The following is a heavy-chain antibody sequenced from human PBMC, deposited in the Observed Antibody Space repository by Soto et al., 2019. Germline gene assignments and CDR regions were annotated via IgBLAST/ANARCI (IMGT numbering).Heavy chain of an antibody. CDR2: ISGSGGST. Sequence: EVQLLESGGGLVQPGGSLRLSCAASGFTFSSYAMSWVRQAPGQGLEWVSAISGSGGSTYYADSVKGRFTISRDNSKNTLYLQMNSLRAEDPAVYYCAKDHCSGCSCYSVGWFDPWGQGTLVTVSS. CDR1: GFTFSSYA. CDR3: AKDHCSGCSCYSVGWFDP. D-gene: IGHD2-15*01. J-gene: IGHJ5*02. V-gene: IGHV3-23*01.